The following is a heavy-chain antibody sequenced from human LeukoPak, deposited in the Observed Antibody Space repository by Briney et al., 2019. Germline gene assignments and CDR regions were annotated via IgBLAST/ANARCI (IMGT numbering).Heavy chain of an antibody. J-gene: IGHJ4*02. D-gene: IGHD6-19*01. Sequence: GGSLRFSCAASGFTVSSNYMSWVRQAPGKGLEWVSVIYSGGSTYYVDSVKGRFTISRDNSKNTLYLQMNSLRAEDTAVYYCLSGHLSWDDYWGQGTLVTVSS. V-gene: IGHV3-66*01. CDR1: GFTVSSNY. CDR3: LSGHLSWDDY. CDR2: IYSGGST.